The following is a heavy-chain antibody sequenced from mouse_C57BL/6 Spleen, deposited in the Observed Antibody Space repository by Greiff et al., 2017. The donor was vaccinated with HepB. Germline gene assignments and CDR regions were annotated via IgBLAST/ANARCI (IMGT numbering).Heavy chain of an antibody. J-gene: IGHJ2*01. CDR2: ILPGSGST. CDR1: GYTFTGYW. D-gene: IGHD5-1*01. Sequence: VQLQQSGAELMKPGASVKLSCTATGYTFTGYWIEWVKQRPGNGLQWIGEILPGSGSTNYNEKFKGKATFTTDTSSNTAYMQLSSLNNEDSAIYYCARGESTLYYFDYWGQGTTHTVSS. V-gene: IGHV1-9*01. CDR3: ARGESTLYYFDY.